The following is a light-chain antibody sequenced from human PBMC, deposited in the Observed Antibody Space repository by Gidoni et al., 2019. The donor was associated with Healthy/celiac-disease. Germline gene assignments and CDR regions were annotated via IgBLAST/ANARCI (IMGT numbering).Light chain of an antibody. CDR1: QSISSY. Sequence: DIQMTQSPSSLSASVGDRVTITCRASQSISSYLNWYQQKPGKAPKLLIYAASSLQSGVLSRFSGSGSGTDFTLTISSLQPEDFATYYCQQSYSTLYTFXQXTKLXIK. CDR3: QQSYSTLYT. J-gene: IGKJ2*01. V-gene: IGKV1-39*01. CDR2: AAS.